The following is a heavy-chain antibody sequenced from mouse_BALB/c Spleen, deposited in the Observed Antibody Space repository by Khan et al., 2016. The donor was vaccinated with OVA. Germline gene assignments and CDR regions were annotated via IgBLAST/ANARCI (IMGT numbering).Heavy chain of an antibody. CDR1: GFSLSSYG. V-gene: IGHV2-9*02. CDR2: IWAGGST. CDR3: ARAFYYGAWFAY. Sequence: VQLKESGPGLVAPSQTLSITCTVSGFSLSSYGVHWVRQPPGKGLEWLGVIWAGGSTNHNSALMSRLSISKDNSKSQVFLKMNSLQTDDTAMYYCARAFYYGAWFAYWGQGTLVTVSA. J-gene: IGHJ3*01. D-gene: IGHD1-1*01.